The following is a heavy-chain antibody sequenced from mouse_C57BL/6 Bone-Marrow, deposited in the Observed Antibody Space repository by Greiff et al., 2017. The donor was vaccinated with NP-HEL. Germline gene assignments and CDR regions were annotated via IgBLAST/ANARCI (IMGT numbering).Heavy chain of an antibody. CDR3: ARYPCAY. Sequence: QVQLQQSGAELVRPGASVKLSCTASGYTFTDYYINWVKQRPGQGLEWIARIYPGSGNSYYNETFKGKATLTAEKSSSTAYMQLSSLTSEDSAVYFCARYPCAYWGQGTLVTVSA. CDR2: IYPGSGNS. V-gene: IGHV1-76*01. CDR1: GYTFTDYY. J-gene: IGHJ3*01.